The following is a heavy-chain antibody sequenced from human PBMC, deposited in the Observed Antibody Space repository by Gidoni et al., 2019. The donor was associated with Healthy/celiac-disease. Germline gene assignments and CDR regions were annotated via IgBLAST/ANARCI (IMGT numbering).Heavy chain of an antibody. CDR3: ARSSGYADY. D-gene: IGHD5-12*01. J-gene: IGHJ4*02. V-gene: IGHV3-33*01. Sequence: VQLVEAGGGVVQPGRSLRIAGAVSGFTFSSYGMHWVRQAPGKGLEWVAVIWYDGSNKYDADSVKGRFTISRDNSKNTLYLQMYSLRAEDTAVYYCARSSGYADYWGQGTLVTVSS. CDR1: GFTFSSYG. CDR2: IWYDGSNK.